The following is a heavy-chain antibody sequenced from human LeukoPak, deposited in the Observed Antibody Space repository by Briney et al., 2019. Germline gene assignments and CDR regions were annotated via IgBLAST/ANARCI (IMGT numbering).Heavy chain of an antibody. CDR3: AKDTSPYYYDSSGYFAY. Sequence: PGRSLRLSCAASGFTFDDYAMHWVRQAPGKGLEWVSGISWNRGSIGYADSVKGRFTISRDNAKNSLYLQMNSLRAEDTALYYCAKDTSPYYYDSSGYFAYWGQGTLVTVSS. J-gene: IGHJ4*02. CDR2: ISWNRGSI. CDR1: GFTFDDYA. D-gene: IGHD3-22*01. V-gene: IGHV3-9*01.